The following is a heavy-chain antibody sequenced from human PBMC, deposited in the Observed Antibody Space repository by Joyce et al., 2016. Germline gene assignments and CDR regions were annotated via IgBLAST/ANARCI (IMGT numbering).Heavy chain of an antibody. D-gene: IGHD3-10*01. Sequence: QVQLVESGGGVVQPGRSLRLSCAVSGFTLSNFGMHWVRQAPGKGLEWVAVISNDGIRQYYADATRGRFTISRDISRSTVDLQMSILGPDDTAVYYCVKGGEITMARGVTGAAFDVWGQGTLVTVSS. V-gene: IGHV3-30*18. CDR3: VKGGEITMARGVTGAAFDV. CDR2: ISNDGIRQ. CDR1: GFTLSNFG. J-gene: IGHJ3*01.